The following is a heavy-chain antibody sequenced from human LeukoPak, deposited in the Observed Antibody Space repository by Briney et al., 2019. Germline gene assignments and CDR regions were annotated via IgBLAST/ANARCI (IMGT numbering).Heavy chain of an antibody. J-gene: IGHJ4*02. Sequence: GGSLRLSCVASGFTFSSYSMNWVRQAPGKGLEWVSSISSSSSYIYYADSVKGRFTISRDNAKNSLYLQMNSLRAEDTAVYYCATRDLYARGLPSYYFDYWGQGTLVTVSS. CDR3: ATRDLYARGLPSYYFDY. CDR1: GFTFSSYS. V-gene: IGHV3-21*04. D-gene: IGHD1-26*01. CDR2: ISSSSSYI.